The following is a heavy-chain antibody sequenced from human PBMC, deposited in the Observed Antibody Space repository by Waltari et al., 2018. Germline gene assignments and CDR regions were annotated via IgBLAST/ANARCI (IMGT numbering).Heavy chain of an antibody. D-gene: IGHD1-7*01. V-gene: IGHV5-51*03. CDR1: GYSFTSYW. CDR2: IYPGDSDT. J-gene: IGHJ3*02. Sequence: EVQLVQSGAEVKKPGESLKIYCKGAGYSFTSYWNGRLRQMPGKGLDWMGIIYPGDSDTRYSPSFQGQVTISADKSISTAYLQWSSLKASDTAMYYCARIITGTAHAFDIWGQGTMVTVSS. CDR3: ARIITGTAHAFDI.